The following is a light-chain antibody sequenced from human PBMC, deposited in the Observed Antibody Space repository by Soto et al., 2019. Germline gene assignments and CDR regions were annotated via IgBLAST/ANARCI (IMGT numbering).Light chain of an antibody. CDR3: QQANSFPQT. J-gene: IGKJ1*01. CDR2: DAY. Sequence: DIQMTQSPSTLSGSVGDRVTITCRASQTISSWLAWYQQKPGQAPRLLIYDAYNRATGIPPRFSGSGSGTDFTLTISSLQPEDFATYYCQQANSFPQTFGQGTKVDI. CDR1: QTISSW. V-gene: IGKV1-12*01.